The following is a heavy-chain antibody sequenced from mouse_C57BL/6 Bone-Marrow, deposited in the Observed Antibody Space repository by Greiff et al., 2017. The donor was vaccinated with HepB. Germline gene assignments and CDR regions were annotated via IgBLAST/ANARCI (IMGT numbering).Heavy chain of an antibody. CDR3: ASKRWAWFAY. V-gene: IGHV3-6*01. CDR2: ISYDGSN. Sequence: EVKLQESGPGLVKPSQSLSLTCSVPGYSIPSGYYWNWIRQFPGNKLEWMGYISYDGSNNYNPSLKNRISITRDTSKNQFFLKLNSVTTEDTATYYCASKRWAWFAYWGQGTLVTVSA. J-gene: IGHJ3*01. CDR1: GYSIPSGYY. D-gene: IGHD2-3*01.